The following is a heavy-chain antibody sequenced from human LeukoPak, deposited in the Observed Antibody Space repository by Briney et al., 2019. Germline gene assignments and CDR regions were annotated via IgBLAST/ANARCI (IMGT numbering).Heavy chain of an antibody. CDR2: ISSSSSTI. J-gene: IGHJ4*02. V-gene: IGHV3-48*01. CDR1: GFTFSSYS. CDR3: AKGLRYFEYFDY. Sequence: GGSLRLSCAASGFTFSSYSMNWVRQAPGKGLEWVSYISSSSSTIYYADSVKGRFTISRDNSKNTLYLQMNSLRAEDTAVYYCAKGLRYFEYFDYWGQGTLVTVSS. D-gene: IGHD3-9*01.